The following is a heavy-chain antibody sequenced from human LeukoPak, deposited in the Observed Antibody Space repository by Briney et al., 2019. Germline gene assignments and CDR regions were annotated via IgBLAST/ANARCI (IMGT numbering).Heavy chain of an antibody. Sequence: SETLSLTCTVSGGSISSCYWSWMRQPPGKGLEWIGYVYYGGSTNYNPSLKSRVTISADTSKNQVSLKLTSVTAADTAVYYCARGTYGPDFDYWGQGTLVTVSS. CDR2: VYYGGST. D-gene: IGHD3-10*01. V-gene: IGHV4-59*01. CDR1: GGSISSCY. J-gene: IGHJ4*02. CDR3: ARGTYGPDFDY.